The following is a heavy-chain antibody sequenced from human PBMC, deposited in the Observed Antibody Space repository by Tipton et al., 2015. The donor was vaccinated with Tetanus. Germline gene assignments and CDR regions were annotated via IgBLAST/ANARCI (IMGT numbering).Heavy chain of an antibody. CDR2: IYPGDSDT. CDR3: ARRDSNYVTYYFHY. CDR1: GYRFTSQW. D-gene: IGHD4-11*01. V-gene: IGHV5-51*01. Sequence: VQLVQSGGEVKKPGESLKISCKGSGYRFTSQWIGWVRQKPGKGLEWMGFIYPGDSDTRYSPSFEGQVTISADKSNSTTYLQWSSLKASDTAMYYCARRDSNYVTYYFHYWGQRTLVTVSS. J-gene: IGHJ4*02.